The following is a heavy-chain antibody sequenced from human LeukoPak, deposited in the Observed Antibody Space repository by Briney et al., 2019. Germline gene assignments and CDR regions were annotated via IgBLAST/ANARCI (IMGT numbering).Heavy chain of an antibody. CDR2: ISAYNGNT. J-gene: IGHJ4*02. CDR1: GYTFTSYG. Sequence: ASVKVSCKASGYTFTSYGISWVRQAPGQGGEWMGWISAYNGNTNSAQKLQGRVTMTTDTSTNTAYMELRSLRSDDTAVYYCARGRKDYGDYYFDYWGQGTLVTVSS. D-gene: IGHD4-17*01. CDR3: ARGRKDYGDYYFDY. V-gene: IGHV1-18*01.